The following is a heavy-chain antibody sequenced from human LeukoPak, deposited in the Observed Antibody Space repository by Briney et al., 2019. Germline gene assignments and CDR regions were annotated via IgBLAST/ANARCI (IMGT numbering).Heavy chain of an antibody. CDR1: GFTLSSYS. Sequence: GGSLRLSCAASGFTLSSYSMNWVRQAPGKGLEWVSSISSSSSYIYYADSVKGRFTISRDNAKNSLYLQMNSLRAEDTAVYYCARVPYCSSTSCFRNYFDYWGQGTLVTVSS. CDR2: ISSSSSYI. V-gene: IGHV3-21*01. CDR3: ARVPYCSSTSCFRNYFDY. J-gene: IGHJ4*02. D-gene: IGHD2-2*01.